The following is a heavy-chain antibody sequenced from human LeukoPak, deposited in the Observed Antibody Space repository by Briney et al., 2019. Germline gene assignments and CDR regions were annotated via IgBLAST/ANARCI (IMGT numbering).Heavy chain of an antibody. CDR3: ARDPGSLIAVAGTE. Sequence: PGGSLRLSCAASGFTFSYYGMHWVRQAPGKGLEWVSSISSSSSYIYYADSVKGRFTISRDNAKNSLYLQMNSLRAEDTAVYYCARDPGSLIAVAGTEWGQGTLVTVSS. J-gene: IGHJ4*02. D-gene: IGHD6-19*01. V-gene: IGHV3-21*01. CDR2: ISSSSSYI. CDR1: GFTFSYYG.